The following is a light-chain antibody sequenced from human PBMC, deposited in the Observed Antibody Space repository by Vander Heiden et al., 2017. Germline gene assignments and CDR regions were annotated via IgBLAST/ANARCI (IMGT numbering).Light chain of an antibody. V-gene: IGLV3-25*03. CDR3: QSADSDDAYVV. CDR1: ALSKQY. J-gene: IGLJ3*02. Sequence: SYELTQPPSVSVYPGQTARITCSADALSKQYSYWYQQRPGQAPVLLIYKDSQRPPGIPERFSGSTSGTTVTLTISGVQAEDEADYFCQSADSDDAYVVFGGGTKLTVL. CDR2: KDS.